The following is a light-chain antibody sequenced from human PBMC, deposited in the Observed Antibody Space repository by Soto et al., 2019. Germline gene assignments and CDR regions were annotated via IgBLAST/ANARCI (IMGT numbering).Light chain of an antibody. Sequence: EIVLTQSPGTLSLSPGERATLSCRASQSVSSSYLAWYQQKPGQAPRLLIYGASSMSTGIPNRFSGSGSGTDFTLTISRLEPEDCAVYYCQQYGSSPPYTFGQGTKLEIK. J-gene: IGKJ2*01. V-gene: IGKV3-20*01. CDR1: QSVSSSY. CDR2: GAS. CDR3: QQYGSSPPYT.